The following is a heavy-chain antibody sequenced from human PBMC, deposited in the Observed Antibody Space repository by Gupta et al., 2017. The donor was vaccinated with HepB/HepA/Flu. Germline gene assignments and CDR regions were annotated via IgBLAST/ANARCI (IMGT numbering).Heavy chain of an antibody. CDR3: ARDARLAGTIYFDY. CDR1: GFTFSSYS. CDR2: ISSSSSYI. Sequence: EVQLVESGGGLVKPGGSLRLSCAASGFTFSSYSMNWVRQAPGKGLEWVSSISSSSSYIYYADSVKGRFTISRDNAKNSLYLQMNSLRAEDTAVYYCARDARLAGTIYFDYWGQGTLVTVSS. D-gene: IGHD6-19*01. J-gene: IGHJ4*02. V-gene: IGHV3-21*01.